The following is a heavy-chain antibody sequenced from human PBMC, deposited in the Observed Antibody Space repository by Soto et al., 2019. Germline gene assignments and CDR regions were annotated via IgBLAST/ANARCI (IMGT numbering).Heavy chain of an antibody. CDR3: GGGGINYGDYRSMDV. D-gene: IGHD4-17*01. CDR1: GFTFSSYN. Sequence: EVQLVESGGGLVKPGGSLRLSCAASGFTFSSYNMNWVRQAPGKGLEWVSSLSSSSTYIYYADSVKGRFTISRDNAKKLLFLQMNRLGGGDKGVYYWGGGGINYGDYRSMDVWGKGTTVTVSS. J-gene: IGHJ6*03. V-gene: IGHV3-21*01. CDR2: LSSSSTYI.